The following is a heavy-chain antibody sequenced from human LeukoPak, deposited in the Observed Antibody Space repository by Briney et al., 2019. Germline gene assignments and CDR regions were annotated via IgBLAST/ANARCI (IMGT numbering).Heavy chain of an antibody. D-gene: IGHD5-12*01. J-gene: IGHJ4*02. Sequence: GGSLRLSCAASGFTFSSYAMHWVRQAPGKGLEWVAVISYDGSNKYYADSVKGRFTISRDNSKNTLYLQMNSLRAEDTAVYYCARVSGDSGYPFTLDYWGQGTLVTVSS. V-gene: IGHV3-30*04. CDR3: ARVSGDSGYPFTLDY. CDR1: GFTFSSYA. CDR2: ISYDGSNK.